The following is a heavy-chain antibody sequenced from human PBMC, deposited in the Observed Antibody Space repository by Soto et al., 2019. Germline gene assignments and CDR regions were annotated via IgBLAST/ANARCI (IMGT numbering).Heavy chain of an antibody. Sequence: QVHLQESGPGLVKPSETLSLTCTVSGGSINGYYWNWIRQTPGKGLDWLGYIYFSGTTHYTPSLTTRLTISLDTSKKQFSLKLSSVTAADTAVYYCARQEAVPGTPFDSWGQGTLVYVSS. CDR3: ARQEAVPGTPFDS. D-gene: IGHD6-19*01. J-gene: IGHJ4*02. CDR2: IYFSGTT. V-gene: IGHV4-59*01. CDR1: GGSINGYY.